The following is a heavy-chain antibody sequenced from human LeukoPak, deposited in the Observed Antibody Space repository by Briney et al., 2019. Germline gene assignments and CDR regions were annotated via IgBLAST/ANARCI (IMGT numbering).Heavy chain of an antibody. V-gene: IGHV4-30-4*08. D-gene: IGHD1-26*01. CDR1: GGSISSGDYY. CDR3: ARALHTPGWPYSGSPVRLFDY. Sequence: SETLSLTCTVSGGSISSGDYYWSWIRQPPGKGLEWIGYIYYSGSSYYNPSLKSRVTISVDTSKNQFSLKLSSVTAADTAVYYCARALHTPGWPYSGSPVRLFDYWGQGTLVTVSS. J-gene: IGHJ4*02. CDR2: IYYSGSS.